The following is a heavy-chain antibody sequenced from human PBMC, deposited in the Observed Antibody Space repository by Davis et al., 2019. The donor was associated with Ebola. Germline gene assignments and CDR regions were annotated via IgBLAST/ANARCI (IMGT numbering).Heavy chain of an antibody. V-gene: IGHV4-59*01. J-gene: IGHJ4*02. CDR3: ARGLVVVAATYFDY. D-gene: IGHD2-15*01. CDR2: GHYTGST. CDR1: GASISSYY. Sequence: MPSETLSLTCTVSGASISSYYWSWIRQPPGKGLEWIGYGHYTGSTSYNPSLESRVTISVDTSKNQFSLKLSSVTAADTAVYYCARGLVVVAATYFDYWGQGTLVTVSS.